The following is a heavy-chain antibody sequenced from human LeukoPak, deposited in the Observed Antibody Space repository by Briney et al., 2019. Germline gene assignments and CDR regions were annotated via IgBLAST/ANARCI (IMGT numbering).Heavy chain of an antibody. CDR2: VTGSGGGT. Sequence: PGGSLRLSCAASGFIFSNYAMMWVRQAPGKGLEWVSSVTGSGGGTFYADSVKGRFTISRDNSQNTLNLQMNSLGAEDTAVYYCAKGAASALVDWFDPWGQGTLVTVSS. CDR3: AKGAASALVDWFDP. CDR1: GFIFSNYA. V-gene: IGHV3-23*01. D-gene: IGHD6-25*01. J-gene: IGHJ5*02.